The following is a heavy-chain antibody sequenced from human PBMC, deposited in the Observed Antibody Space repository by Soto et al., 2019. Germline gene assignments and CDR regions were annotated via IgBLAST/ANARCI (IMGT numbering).Heavy chain of an antibody. J-gene: IGHJ4*02. Sequence: SETLSLTCTVSGDSVSNHYWSWIRQPAGKGLEWLGRLYNAERTNYNPSLKSRVTMSMDTSKNQFSLKLTSVTAADSAVYFCAREPLAHSYFDFWGQGTLVTVSS. CDR2: LYNAERT. CDR3: AREPLAHSYFDF. V-gene: IGHV4-4*07. CDR1: GDSVSNHY.